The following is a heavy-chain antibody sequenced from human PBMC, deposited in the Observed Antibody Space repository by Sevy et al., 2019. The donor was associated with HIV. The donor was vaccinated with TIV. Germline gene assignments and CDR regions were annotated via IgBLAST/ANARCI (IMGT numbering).Heavy chain of an antibody. V-gene: IGHV3-23*01. CDR2: ISGSGGST. Sequence: GGSLRLSCAASGFTFSSYAMSWVRQAPGKGLEWVSAISGSGGSTYYADSVKGRFNISRDNSKNTLYLQMNSLRAEDTAVYYCAKVPTTVTESNNFDYWGQGTLVTVSS. CDR1: GFTFSSYA. CDR3: AKVPTTVTESNNFDY. J-gene: IGHJ4*02. D-gene: IGHD4-17*01.